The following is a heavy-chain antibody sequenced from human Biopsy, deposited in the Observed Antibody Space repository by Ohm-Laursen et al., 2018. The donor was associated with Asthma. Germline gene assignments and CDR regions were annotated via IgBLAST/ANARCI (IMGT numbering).Heavy chain of an antibody. J-gene: IGHJ3*02. CDR2: ILSDGGST. Sequence: SLRLSCAASGFSFSRYTLHWARQPPGKGLQYVASILSDGGSTHYADSVKGRFIISRDNSRETLYLQMGSLRPEDTAIYYCLKFAMDKLPHDPVFDIWGQGTTVTVSS. CDR1: GFSFSRYT. CDR3: LKFAMDKLPHDPVFDI. D-gene: IGHD2-15*01. V-gene: IGHV3-64D*08.